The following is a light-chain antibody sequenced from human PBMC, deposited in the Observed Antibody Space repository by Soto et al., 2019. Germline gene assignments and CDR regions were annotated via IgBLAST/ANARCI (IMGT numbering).Light chain of an antibody. V-gene: IGLV2-14*01. J-gene: IGLJ1*01. CDR2: DVT. Sequence: QSALTQPASVSGSPGPSITISCTGTSSDVGDNNYVSWYQQHPGKDPKLMIYDVTHRPSGISNRFSGSKSGNTASLTISGLQAEDEADYYCSSYTSSSTLYVFGTGTKLTVL. CDR3: SSYTSSSTLYV. CDR1: SSDVGDNNY.